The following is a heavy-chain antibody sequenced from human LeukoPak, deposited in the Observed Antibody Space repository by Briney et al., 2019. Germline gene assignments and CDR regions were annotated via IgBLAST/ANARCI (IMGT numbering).Heavy chain of an antibody. J-gene: IGHJ4*02. CDR3: ARTVYRRGFDY. V-gene: IGHV4-61*05. CDR1: GDSISNSNYF. CDR2: IYYSGST. Sequence: SETLSLTCTVSGDSISNSNYFWGWIRQPPGKGLEWIGYIYYSGSTNYNPSLKSRVTISVDTSKNQFSLKLSSVTAADTAVYYCARTVYRRGFDYWGQGTLVTVSS. D-gene: IGHD2-2*02.